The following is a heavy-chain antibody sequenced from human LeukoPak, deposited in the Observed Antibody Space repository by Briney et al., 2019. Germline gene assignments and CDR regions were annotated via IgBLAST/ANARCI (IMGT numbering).Heavy chain of an antibody. D-gene: IGHD2-2*02. V-gene: IGHV3-7*01. CDR2: INQDGSEK. Sequence: GGSLRLSCAASGFTFSSYNMNRVRQAPGKGLEWVANINQDGSEKYYVDSVKGRFTISRDNAKNSLYLQMNSLRAEDTAVYYCARDDTPGGYFDYWGQGTLVTVSS. J-gene: IGHJ4*02. CDR1: GFTFSSYN. CDR3: ARDDTPGGYFDY.